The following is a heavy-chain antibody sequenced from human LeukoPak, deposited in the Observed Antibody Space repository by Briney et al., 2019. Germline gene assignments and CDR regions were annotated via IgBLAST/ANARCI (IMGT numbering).Heavy chain of an antibody. J-gene: IGHJ4*02. CDR3: ARDFLDNSLFDL. CDR2: ITSTSRTI. CDR1: GFNFNDYS. D-gene: IGHD5-24*01. V-gene: IGHV3-21*06. Sequence: PGGSLRLSCEVSGFNFNDYSMHWVRQAPGKGLEWVASITSTSRTIYYADSVQGRFIISRDNAKNTVSLEMNSLRGEDAALYYCARDFLDNSLFDLWGRGTLVSVSS.